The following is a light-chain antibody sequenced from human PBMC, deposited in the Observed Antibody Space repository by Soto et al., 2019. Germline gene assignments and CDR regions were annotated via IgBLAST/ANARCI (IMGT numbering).Light chain of an antibody. Sequence: QSVLTHPASVSASPGQSITISCTGTSSDVGGYNYVSWYQQHPGKAPKLMIYDVSNRPSGVSDRLSGSKSGNTASLTISGLQAEDEADYYCNSYTSSSTHVFGTGTKSPS. J-gene: IGLJ1*01. CDR2: DVS. CDR1: SSDVGGYNY. CDR3: NSYTSSSTHV. V-gene: IGLV2-14*01.